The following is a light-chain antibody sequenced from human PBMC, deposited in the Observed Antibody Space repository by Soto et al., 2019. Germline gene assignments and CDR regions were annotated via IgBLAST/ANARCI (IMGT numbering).Light chain of an antibody. Sequence: QSVLTQPASVSESPGQSITISCTGTNSDVGGYNLVSWYQHHPGKAPKLLIYEGNKRPSGISDRFSGSKSGNTASLTISVLQAEDEADYFCCSFAGNSLVVFGGGTQLTVL. V-gene: IGLV2-23*01. CDR2: EGN. J-gene: IGLJ2*01. CDR3: CSFAGNSLVV. CDR1: NSDVGGYNL.